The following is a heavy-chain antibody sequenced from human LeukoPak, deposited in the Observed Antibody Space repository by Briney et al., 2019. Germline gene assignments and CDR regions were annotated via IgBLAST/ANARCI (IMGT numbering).Heavy chain of an antibody. CDR2: ISGSGGST. J-gene: IGHJ6*02. CDR3: AKVPDCKYYYYGMDV. D-gene: IGHD2-21*02. V-gene: IGHV3-23*01. Sequence: GGSLRLSCAASGFTFSSYAMSWVRQAPGKGLEWVSAISGSGGSTYYADFVKGRFTISRDNSKNTLYLQMNSLRAEDTAVYYCAKVPDCKYYYYGMDVWGQGTTVTVSS. CDR1: GFTFSSYA.